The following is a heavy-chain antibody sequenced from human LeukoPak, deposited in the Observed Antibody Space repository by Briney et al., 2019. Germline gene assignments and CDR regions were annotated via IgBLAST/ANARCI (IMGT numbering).Heavy chain of an antibody. CDR3: ARDGSGYWVDY. D-gene: IGHD3-22*01. J-gene: IGHJ4*02. V-gene: IGHV3-30*01. Sequence: PGRSLRLSCAASGFTFRRYTMHWVRQAPGKGLEWVAVISYDGRNENYADSVSDRFTISRDNSKNTLYLQMNSLRAEDTAVYYCARDGSGYWVDYWGQGTLATVSS. CDR1: GFTFRRYT. CDR2: ISYDGRNE.